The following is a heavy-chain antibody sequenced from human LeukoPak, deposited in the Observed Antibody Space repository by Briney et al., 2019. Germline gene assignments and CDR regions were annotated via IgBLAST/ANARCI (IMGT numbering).Heavy chain of an antibody. D-gene: IGHD4-17*01. Sequence: GGSLRLSCAASGLTFSSYAMSWVRQAPGKGLEWVSAISGSGGSTYYADSVKGRFTISRDNSKNTLYLQMNSLRAEDTAVYYCARGGRTTWHGMDVWGQGTTVTVSS. J-gene: IGHJ6*02. V-gene: IGHV3-23*01. CDR2: ISGSGGST. CDR1: GLTFSSYA. CDR3: ARGGRTTWHGMDV.